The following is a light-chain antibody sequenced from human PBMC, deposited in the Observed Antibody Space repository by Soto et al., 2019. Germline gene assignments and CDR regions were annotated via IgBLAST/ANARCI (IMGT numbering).Light chain of an antibody. V-gene: IGLV2-11*01. Sequence: QPVLTQPRSVSGSPGQSVTISCTGTSSDVGGYKYVSWYQQHPDKAPKLVIYDVTKRPSGVPDRFSGSTSGNTASLTISGLQAEDEGDYHCCSYAGSSTRVFGTGTKVTVL. CDR2: DVT. J-gene: IGLJ1*01. CDR1: SSDVGGYKY. CDR3: CSYAGSSTRV.